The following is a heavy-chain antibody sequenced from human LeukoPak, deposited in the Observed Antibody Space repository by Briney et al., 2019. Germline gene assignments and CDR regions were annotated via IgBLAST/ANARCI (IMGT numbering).Heavy chain of an antibody. Sequence: PGGSLRLSCAASGFTFSSYAMSWVRQAPGKGLEWVSAISGSGGSTYYADSVKGRFTISRDNSKNTLYLQMNSLRAEDTAVYYCAAQYSSGHDYYFDYWGQGTLVTVSS. CDR3: AAQYSSGHDYYFDY. V-gene: IGHV3-23*01. CDR1: GFTFSSYA. CDR2: ISGSGGST. J-gene: IGHJ4*02. D-gene: IGHD6-19*01.